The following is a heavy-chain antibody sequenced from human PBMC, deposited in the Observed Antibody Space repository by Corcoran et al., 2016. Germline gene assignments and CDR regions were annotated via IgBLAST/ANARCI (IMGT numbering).Heavy chain of an antibody. CDR1: GFTFSSYS. D-gene: IGHD2-2*01. CDR2: ISSGSSTI. Sequence: EVQLVESGGGLLQPGGSLRLSCAASGFTFSSYSMNWVRQAPGKGLEWVSYISSGSSTIYYADSVKGRFTISRDNAKNSLYLQMNSLRDEDTAVYYCARDGEDSVVVPAAAQGSFFDYWGQGTLVTVSS. V-gene: IGHV3-48*02. J-gene: IGHJ4*02. CDR3: ARDGEDSVVVPAAAQGSFFDY.